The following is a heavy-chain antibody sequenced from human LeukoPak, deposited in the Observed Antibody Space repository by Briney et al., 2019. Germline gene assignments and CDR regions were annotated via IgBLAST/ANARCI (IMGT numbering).Heavy chain of an antibody. CDR1: GGSISSGSYY. D-gene: IGHD3-22*01. CDR2: IYTSGST. CDR3: ARDTPDYYDTSGSHFDY. Sequence: SETLSLTCTVSGGSISSGSYYWSWIRQPAGKGLEWIGRIYTSGSTNYNPSLKSRVTISVDTSKNQFSLKLTSVTAADTAVYYCARDTPDYYDTSGSHFDYWGQGTLITVSS. V-gene: IGHV4-61*02. J-gene: IGHJ4*02.